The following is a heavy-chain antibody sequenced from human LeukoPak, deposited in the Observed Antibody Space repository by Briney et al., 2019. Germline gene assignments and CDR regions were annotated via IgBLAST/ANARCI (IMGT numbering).Heavy chain of an antibody. J-gene: IGHJ6*02. Sequence: SETLSLTCSVSGGSISGHYWTWIRQPPGKGLEWIGQIHYTRKPDYNPSLKSRITISVDTSKNQVSLQVSSVTAADSAIYYCARFGVDYDMDVWGHGTTVTVFS. CDR3: ARFGVDYDMDV. CDR1: GGSISGHY. D-gene: IGHD3-16*01. V-gene: IGHV4-59*11. CDR2: IHYTRKP.